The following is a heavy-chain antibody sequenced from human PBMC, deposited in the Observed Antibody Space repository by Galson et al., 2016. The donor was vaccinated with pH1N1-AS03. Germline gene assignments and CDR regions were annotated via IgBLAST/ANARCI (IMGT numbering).Heavy chain of an antibody. V-gene: IGHV3-11*01. CDR2: ITSSGGSGSTI. D-gene: IGHD3-9*01. CDR3: ARGWYDIWTGYLVDPFDY. J-gene: IGHJ4*02. Sequence: SLRLSCAASGFTFGDYYMSWIRQAPGKGLEWISCITSSGGSGSTIYYADSVKGRFTISRDNAKNSLYLQMNSLRADETAVYFCARGWYDIWTGYLVDPFDYWGQGALVTVSS. CDR1: GFTFGDYY.